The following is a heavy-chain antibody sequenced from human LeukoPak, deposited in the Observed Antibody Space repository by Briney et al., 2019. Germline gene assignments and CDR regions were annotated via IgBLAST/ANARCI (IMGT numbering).Heavy chain of an antibody. CDR2: ISAYNGNT. J-gene: IGHJ6*04. CDR3: ARYPPFFDILTGYLVPSGMDV. Sequence: GASVKVSCKASGYTFTSYGISWVRQAPGQGLEWMGWISAYNGNTNYAQKLQGRVTMTTDTSTSTAYMELRSLRSDDTAVYYCARYPPFFDILTGYLVPSGMDVWGKGTTVTVSS. D-gene: IGHD3-9*01. CDR1: GYTFTSYG. V-gene: IGHV1-18*04.